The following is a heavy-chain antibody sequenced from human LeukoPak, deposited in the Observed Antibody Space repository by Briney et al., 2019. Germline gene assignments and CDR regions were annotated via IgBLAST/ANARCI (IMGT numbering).Heavy chain of an antibody. CDR2: FDPEDGET. Sequence: GASVKVSCKVSGYTLTELSMHWVRQAPGKGLAWMGGFDPEDGETIYAQKFQGRVTMTEDTSTDTAYMELSSLRSEDTAVYYCATSDIVLMVYAPFDYWGQGTLVTVSS. CDR3: ATSDIVLMVYAPFDY. J-gene: IGHJ4*02. V-gene: IGHV1-24*01. CDR1: GYTLTELS. D-gene: IGHD2-8*01.